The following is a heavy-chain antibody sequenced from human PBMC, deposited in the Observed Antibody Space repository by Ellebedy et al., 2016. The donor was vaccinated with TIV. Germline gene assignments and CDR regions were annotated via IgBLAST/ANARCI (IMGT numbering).Heavy chain of an antibody. CDR2: ISWNSGSI. J-gene: IGHJ3*02. V-gene: IGHV3-9*01. Sequence: SLKISXAASGFTFDDYAMHWVRQAPGKGLEWVSGISWNSGSIGYADSVKGRFTISRDNAKNSLYLQMNSLRAEDTALYYCAKVRGRAWGANARDAFDIWGQGTMVTVSS. CDR1: GFTFDDYA. CDR3: AKVRGRAWGANARDAFDI. D-gene: IGHD7-27*01.